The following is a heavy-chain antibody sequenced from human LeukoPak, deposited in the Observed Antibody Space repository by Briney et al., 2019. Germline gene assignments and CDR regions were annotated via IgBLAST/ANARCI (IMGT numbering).Heavy chain of an antibody. D-gene: IGHD1-26*01. J-gene: IGHJ3*02. V-gene: IGHV3-53*01. CDR1: GFTVSDNY. CDR2: IYRAGAT. CDR3: ARIEWERIGRALDS. Sequence: GGSLRLYCAASGFTVSDNYMTWDRQAPGKGLKWGSSIYRAGATHYAETVKGRFTISRDNTKKTLYIQMNRLRDEDMAVYYCARIEWERIGRALDSWGQGTMVTVSS.